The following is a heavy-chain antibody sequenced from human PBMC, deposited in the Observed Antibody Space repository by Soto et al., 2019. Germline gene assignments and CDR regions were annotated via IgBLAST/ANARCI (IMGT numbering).Heavy chain of an antibody. CDR1: GASISGFY. CDR3: VRYGTKTLRDWFDP. D-gene: IGHD1-1*01. Sequence: QVQLQESGPGLVKPSETLSLTCTVSGASISGFYWSWIRKSAGKGLEWIGRIYATGTTDYNPSLNSRVMMSVDTSKKQFSLKLRSVTAADTAVYYCVRYGTKTLRDWFDPWGQGISVTVSS. V-gene: IGHV4-4*07. J-gene: IGHJ5*02. CDR2: IYATGTT.